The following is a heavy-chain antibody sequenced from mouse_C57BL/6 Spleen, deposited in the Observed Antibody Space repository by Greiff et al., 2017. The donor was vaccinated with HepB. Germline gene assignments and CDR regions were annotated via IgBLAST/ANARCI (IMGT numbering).Heavy chain of an antibody. CDR1: GYTFTDYE. CDR2: IDPETGGT. Sequence: VQLQQSGAELVRPGASVTLSCKASGYTFTDYEMHWVKQTPVHGLEWIGAIDPETGGTAYNQKFKGKAILTADKSSSTAYMELRSLTSEDSAVYYCTRKAAAAYWGQGTLVTVSA. D-gene: IGHD1-2*01. CDR3: TRKAAAAY. V-gene: IGHV1-15*01. J-gene: IGHJ3*01.